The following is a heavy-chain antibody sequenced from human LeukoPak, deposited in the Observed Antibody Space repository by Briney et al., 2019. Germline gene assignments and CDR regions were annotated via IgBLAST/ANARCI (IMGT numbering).Heavy chain of an antibody. D-gene: IGHD2-2*01. CDR2: ISGYNGNT. V-gene: IGHV1-18*01. CDR3: ARDPGYCSSTSCQWFDP. CDR1: GYTFTSYG. Sequence: ASVKVSCKASGYTFTSYGISWVRQAPGQGLEWMGWISGYNGNTNYAQKLQGRVTITADESTSTAYMELSSLRSEDTAVYYCARDPGYCSSTSCQWFDPWGQGTLVTVSS. J-gene: IGHJ5*02.